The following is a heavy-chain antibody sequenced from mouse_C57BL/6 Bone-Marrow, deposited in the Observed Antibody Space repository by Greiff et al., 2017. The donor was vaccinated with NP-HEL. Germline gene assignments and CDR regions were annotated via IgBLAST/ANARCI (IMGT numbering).Heavy chain of an antibody. V-gene: IGHV14-4*01. Sequence: EVNVVESGAELVRPGASVKLSCTASGFNIKDDYMHWVKQRPEQGLEWIGWIDPENGDTEYASKFQGKATITADTSSNTAYLQLSSLTSEDTAVYYCTTWVDYWGQGTSVTVSS. CDR3: TTWVDY. J-gene: IGHJ4*01. CDR2: IDPENGDT. CDR1: GFNIKDDY.